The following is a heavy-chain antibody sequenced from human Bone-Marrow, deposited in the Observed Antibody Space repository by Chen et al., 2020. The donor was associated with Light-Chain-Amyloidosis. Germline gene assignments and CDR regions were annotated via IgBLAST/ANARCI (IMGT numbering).Heavy chain of an antibody. CDR2: IYPDDSDA. CDR3: ARRRDGYNFDY. D-gene: IGHD5-12*01. J-gene: IGHJ4*02. Sequence: VKKPGESLKISCKGSGYTFPNYWIGWVRQMPGKGLEWMGVIYPDDSDARYSPSFEGQVTISADKSITTTYLQWRSLKASDTAMYYCARRRDGYNFDYWGQGTLVTVSS. CDR1: GYTFPNYW. V-gene: IGHV5-51*01.